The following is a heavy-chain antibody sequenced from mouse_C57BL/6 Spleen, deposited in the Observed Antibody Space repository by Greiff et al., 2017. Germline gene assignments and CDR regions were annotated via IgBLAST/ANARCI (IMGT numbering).Heavy chain of an antibody. CDR3: ARRYYGSSYLFDY. Sequence: QVQLQQSGAELMKPGASVKLSCKATGYTFTGYWIEWVKQRPGHGLEWIGEILPGSGSTNYNEKFKGKATFTADTSSNTASMQLRSLTTEDSAISYCARRYYGSSYLFDYWGQGTTLTVSS. D-gene: IGHD1-1*01. V-gene: IGHV1-9*01. CDR1: GYTFTGYW. J-gene: IGHJ2*01. CDR2: ILPGSGST.